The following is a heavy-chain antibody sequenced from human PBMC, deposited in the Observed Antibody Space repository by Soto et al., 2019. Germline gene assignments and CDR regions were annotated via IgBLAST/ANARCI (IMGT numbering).Heavy chain of an antibody. CDR3: ASYGDYDDY. CDR1: GFTFSSYA. CDR2: ISYDGSNK. V-gene: IGHV3-30-3*01. D-gene: IGHD4-17*01. J-gene: IGHJ4*02. Sequence: PGGSLRLSCAASGFTFSSYAMHWVRQAPGKGLEWVAVISYDGSNKYYADSVKGRFTISRDNSKNTLYLQMNSLRAEDTAVYYCASYGDYDDYWGQGTLVTVSS.